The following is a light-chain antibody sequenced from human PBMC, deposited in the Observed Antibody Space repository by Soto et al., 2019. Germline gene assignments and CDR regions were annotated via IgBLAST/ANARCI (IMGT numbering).Light chain of an antibody. CDR3: QQYGDSPPRT. Sequence: EIVLTQSPGTLSLSPGERATLSCRASQSVNSNYFSWYQQKPGQAPRLLIYGASSRATGIPDRFSGSGSGTDFTLTISRLEPEDFAGYYCQQYGDSPPRTFGQGTKVEIK. CDR1: QSVNSNY. CDR2: GAS. J-gene: IGKJ1*01. V-gene: IGKV3-20*01.